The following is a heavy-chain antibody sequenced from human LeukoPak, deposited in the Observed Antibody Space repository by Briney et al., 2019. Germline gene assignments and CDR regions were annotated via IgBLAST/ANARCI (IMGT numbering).Heavy chain of an antibody. CDR3: AKESGYSYGYTYYYYGLDV. V-gene: IGHV3-23*01. D-gene: IGHD5-18*01. CDR2: LSGSGGST. CDR1: GFTFSSYA. Sequence: GGSLRLSCAASGFTFSSYAMSWVRQAPGKGLEWVSTLSGSGGSTYYADSVKGRFTISRDNSKNTLYLQMNSPRAEDTAVYYCAKESGYSYGYTYYYYGLDVWGQGTTVTVSS. J-gene: IGHJ6*02.